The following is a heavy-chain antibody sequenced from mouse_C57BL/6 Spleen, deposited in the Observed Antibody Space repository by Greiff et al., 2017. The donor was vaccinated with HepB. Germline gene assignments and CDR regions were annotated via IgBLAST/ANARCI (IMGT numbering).Heavy chain of an antibody. D-gene: IGHD1-1*01. V-gene: IGHV1-81*01. J-gene: IGHJ4*01. Sequence: VKLMESGAELARPGASVKLSCKASGYTFTSYGISWVKQRTGQGLEWIGEIYPRSGNTYYNEKFKGKATLTADKSSSTAYMELRSLTSEDSAVYFCARFPDYYGSSYAMDYWGQGTSVTVSS. CDR3: ARFPDYYGSSYAMDY. CDR1: GYTFTSYG. CDR2: IYPRSGNT.